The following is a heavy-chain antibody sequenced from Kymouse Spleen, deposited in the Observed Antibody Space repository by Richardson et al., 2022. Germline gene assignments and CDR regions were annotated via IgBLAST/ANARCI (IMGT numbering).Heavy chain of an antibody. D-gene: IGHD3-10*01. J-gene: IGHJ6*02. CDR1: GFTFDDYA. CDR3: AKDIYYGSGSYSSGMDV. V-gene: IGHV3-9*01. Sequence: EVQLVESGGGLVQPGRSLRLSCAASGFTFDDYAMHWVRQAPGKGLEWVSGISWNSGSIGYADSVKGRFTISRDNAKNSLYLQMNSLRAEDTALYYCAKDIYYGSGSYSSGMDVWGQGTTVTVSS. CDR2: ISWNSGSI.